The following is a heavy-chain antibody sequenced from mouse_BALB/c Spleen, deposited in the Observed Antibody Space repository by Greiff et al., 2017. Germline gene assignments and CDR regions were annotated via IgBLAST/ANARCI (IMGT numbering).Heavy chain of an antibody. CDR1: GFNIKDYY. D-gene: IGHD2-4*01. CDR2: IDPENGDT. CDR3: NAGGIMITTYYFDY. J-gene: IGHJ2*01. Sequence: VQLQQSGAELVRSGASVKLSCTASGFNIKDYYMHWVKQRPEQGLEWIGWIDPENGDTEYAPKFQGKATMTADTSSNTAYLQLSSLTSEDTAVYYCNAGGIMITTYYFDYWGQGTTLTVSS. V-gene: IGHV14-4*02.